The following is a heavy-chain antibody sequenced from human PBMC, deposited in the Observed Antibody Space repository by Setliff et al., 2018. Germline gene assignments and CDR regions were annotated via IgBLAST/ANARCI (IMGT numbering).Heavy chain of an antibody. J-gene: IGHJ6*03. CDR3: ARELVATWRGYSSSSPRYYLDV. CDR1: GGSLRGNAIF. D-gene: IGHD6-6*01. Sequence: SETLSLTCTVSGGSLRGNAIFWGWIRQPPGKGLEWIGSIYYTGDPYYNPSLKSRVTMSVDTSKNQFSLKLSSVTAADTAVYYCARELVATWRGYSSSSPRYYLDVWGKGTTVTVSS. V-gene: IGHV4-39*02. CDR2: IYYTGDP.